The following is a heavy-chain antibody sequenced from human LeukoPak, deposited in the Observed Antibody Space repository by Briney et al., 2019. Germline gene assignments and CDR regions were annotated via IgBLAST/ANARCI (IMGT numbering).Heavy chain of an antibody. V-gene: IGHV1-58*02. J-gene: IGHJ4*02. CDR2: IVVGSGNT. CDR1: GGTFSNCA. Sequence: SVKVSCKASGGTFSNCAISWVRQAPGQGLEWMGWIVVGSGNTNYAQKFQERVTITRDMSTSTAYMELSSLRSEDTAVYYCAAEGEVVWGQGTLVTVSS. CDR3: AAEGEVV. D-gene: IGHD3-16*01.